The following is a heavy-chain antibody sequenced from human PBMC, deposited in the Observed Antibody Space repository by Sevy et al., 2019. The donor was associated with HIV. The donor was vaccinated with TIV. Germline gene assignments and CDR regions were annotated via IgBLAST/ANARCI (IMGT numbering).Heavy chain of an antibody. J-gene: IGHJ4*02. D-gene: IGHD5-18*01. CDR3: ARGIYSYGYWREFDY. CDR1: CGSISNYY. Sequence: SETLSLTCTVSCGSISNYYWNWIRQPPGKGLEWIGYIYYSGTTNYNPSLKTRVTISVDTSNNQFSLKVTSVTASDTAVYYCARGIYSYGYWREFDYWGQGTLVTVSS. CDR2: IYYSGTT. V-gene: IGHV4-59*01.